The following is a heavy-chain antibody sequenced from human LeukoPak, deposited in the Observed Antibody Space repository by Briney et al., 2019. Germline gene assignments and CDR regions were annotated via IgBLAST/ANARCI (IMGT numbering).Heavy chain of an antibody. D-gene: IGHD2-15*01. CDR3: ARGASRSFDY. CDR2: ISSNGGST. V-gene: IGHV3-64*01. Sequence: WGSLRLSCAASGFTFSSYAMHWVRQVPGKGLEYVSAISSNGGSTYYANSVKGRFTISRDNSKNTLYLQMGSLRAEDMAVYYCARGASRSFDYWGQGTLVTVSS. J-gene: IGHJ4*02. CDR1: GFTFSSYA.